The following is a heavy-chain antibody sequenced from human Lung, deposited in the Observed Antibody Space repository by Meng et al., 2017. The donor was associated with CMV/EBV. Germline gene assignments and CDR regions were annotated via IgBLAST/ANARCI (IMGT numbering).Heavy chain of an antibody. V-gene: IGHV3-72*01. D-gene: IGHD1-1*01. Sequence: SCAASGFTFSDHYMDWVRQAPGKGLEWVARTRNKASSHTTEYAASVRGRFTISRDDSKNSLYLLMNSLKTEDTAVYYCVRGGRTTRDFEFWDPGTXVTVSS. J-gene: IGHJ4*02. CDR1: GFTFSDHY. CDR3: VRGGRTTRDFEF. CDR2: TRNKASSHTT.